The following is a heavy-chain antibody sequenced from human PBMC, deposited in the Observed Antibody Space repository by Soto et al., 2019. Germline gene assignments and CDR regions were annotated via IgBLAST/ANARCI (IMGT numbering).Heavy chain of an antibody. Sequence: QVQLVQSGAEVKKSGASVKVSCKASGYIFTGYFIQWLRQAPGQGLEWMGWINPNTSATNYAQKFQGRVTMTRDTSLGTAYMELTCLRPDETALYSCARLTWGLEHYYGMDAWGQGTSVTVSS. CDR3: ARLTWGLEHYYGMDA. J-gene: IGHJ6*02. CDR1: GYIFTGYF. CDR2: INPNTSAT. D-gene: IGHD1-26*01. V-gene: IGHV1-2*02.